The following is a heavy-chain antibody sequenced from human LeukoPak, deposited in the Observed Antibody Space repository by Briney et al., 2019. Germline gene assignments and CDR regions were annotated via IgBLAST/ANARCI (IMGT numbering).Heavy chain of an antibody. CDR3: VKANGWYYFVY. J-gene: IGHJ4*02. CDR2: ISSNGGST. V-gene: IGHV3-64D*09. Sequence: GGSLRLSCSASGFTLSSYAMHWVRQAPGKGLEYVSAISSNGGSTYYADSVKGRFTISRDNSKNTLYLQMSSLRAEDTAVYYCVKANGWYYFVYGSQGTLVTVSS. D-gene: IGHD6-19*01. CDR1: GFTLSSYA.